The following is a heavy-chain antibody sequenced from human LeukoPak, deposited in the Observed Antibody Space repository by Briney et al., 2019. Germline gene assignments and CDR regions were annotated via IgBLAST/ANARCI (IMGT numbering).Heavy chain of an antibody. CDR1: GGSISIYY. J-gene: IGHJ4*02. CDR2: IYTSGST. D-gene: IGHD3-22*01. Sequence: SETLSLTCTVSGGSISIYYWSWIRQPAGKGLEWIGRIYTSGSTNYTPSLKSRVTMSVDTSKNQFSLKLSSVTAADTAVYYCARHNFDYYDSSGYYGVDDYWGQGTLVTVSS. CDR3: ARHNFDYYDSSGYYGVDDY. V-gene: IGHV4-4*07.